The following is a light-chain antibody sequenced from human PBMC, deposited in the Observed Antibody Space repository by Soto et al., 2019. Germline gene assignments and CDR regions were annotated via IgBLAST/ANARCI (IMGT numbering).Light chain of an antibody. CDR2: DAS. CDR3: QQYSNWPIT. V-gene: IGKV3-11*01. Sequence: EIGSTQSPLTLSLSPGERATLPCTASQSVSSYLAWYQQKPGQAPRLLIYDASNRATGIPDRFSGSGSGTDFTLTFSSLEPEDFAVYYCQQYSNWPITFGQGTRLEIK. CDR1: QSVSSY. J-gene: IGKJ5*01.